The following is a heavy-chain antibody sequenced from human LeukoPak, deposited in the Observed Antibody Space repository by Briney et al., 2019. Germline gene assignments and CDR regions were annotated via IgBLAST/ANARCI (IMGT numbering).Heavy chain of an antibody. J-gene: IGHJ6*02. D-gene: IGHD6-19*01. V-gene: IGHV4-39*01. CDR1: GGSISSSSYY. CDR2: IYYSGST. Sequence: SETLSLTCTVSGGSISSSSYYWGWIRQPPGKGLEWIGSIYYSGSTYYNPSLKSRVTISVDTSKNQFSLNLISVTAADTAVYYCATHPYRSGNQNYNMDVWGQGTTVTVSS. CDR3: ATHPYRSGNQNYNMDV.